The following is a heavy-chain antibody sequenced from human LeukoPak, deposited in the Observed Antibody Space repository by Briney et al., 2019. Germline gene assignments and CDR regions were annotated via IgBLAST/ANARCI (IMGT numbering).Heavy chain of an antibody. CDR3: ARGNIAVAGYFDY. V-gene: IGHV4-34*01. J-gene: IGHJ4*02. Sequence: GSLRLSCAASGFTFNNYAMSWIRQPPGKGLEWIGEINHSGSTNYNPSLKSRVTISVDTSKNQFSLKLSSVTAADTAVYYCARGNIAVAGYFDYWGQGTLVTVSS. CDR1: GFTFNNYA. D-gene: IGHD6-19*01. CDR2: INHSGST.